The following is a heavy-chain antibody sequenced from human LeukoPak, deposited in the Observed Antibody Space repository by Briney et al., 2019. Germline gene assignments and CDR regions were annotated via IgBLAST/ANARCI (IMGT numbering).Heavy chain of an antibody. CDR3: ARVLYFYSSGLHGYCFDP. V-gene: IGHV4-4*07. CDR2: IYSSGTT. CDR1: GGSITGYY. D-gene: IGHD3-22*01. Sequence: TSETLSLTCTVSGGSITGYYWSWIRQPAGKGLEWIGRIYSSGTTIYNASLKSRVTMSVDTSKNQFSLKLSSVTAADTAVYYCARVLYFYSSGLHGYCFDPWGQGTLVSASS. J-gene: IGHJ5*02.